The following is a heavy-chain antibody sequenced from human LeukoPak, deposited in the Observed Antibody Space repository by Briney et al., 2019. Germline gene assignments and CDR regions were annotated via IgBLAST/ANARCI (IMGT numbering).Heavy chain of an antibody. V-gene: IGHV4-59*08. CDR2: IYYSGST. CDR1: GGSISSYY. D-gene: IGHD3-22*01. J-gene: IGHJ5*02. CDR3: ASVKYYDSGRYWFDP. Sequence: SETLSLTCTVSGGSISSYYWSWIREPPGKGLGWGWYIYYSGSTNYNPSLKSRVTISVDTSKNQFSLKLSSVTAADTAVYYCASVKYYDSGRYWFDPWGQGTLVTVSS.